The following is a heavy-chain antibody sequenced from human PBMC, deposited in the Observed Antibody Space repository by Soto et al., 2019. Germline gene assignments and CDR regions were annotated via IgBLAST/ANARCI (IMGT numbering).Heavy chain of an antibody. D-gene: IGHD3-22*01. Sequence: GGSLRLSCAASGYTFSSYGMHWVRQAPGKGLEWVAVIWYDGSNKYYADSVKGRFTISRDNSKNTLYLQMNSLRAEDTAVYYCARDYDSSGYPRYYFDYWGQGTLVTVSS. CDR2: IWYDGSNK. CDR3: ARDYDSSGYPRYYFDY. V-gene: IGHV3-33*01. CDR1: GYTFSSYG. J-gene: IGHJ4*02.